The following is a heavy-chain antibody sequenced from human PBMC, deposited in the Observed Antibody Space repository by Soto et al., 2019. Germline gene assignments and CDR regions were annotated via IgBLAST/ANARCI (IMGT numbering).Heavy chain of an antibody. CDR2: IKQDGSEK. J-gene: IGHJ6*02. CDR3: ARFYYDSSGYLPSPYYYYYGMDV. Sequence: GWSLRLSCAASGFTFRNYNMNWVRQAPGKGLEWVANIKQDGSEKYYVDSVKGRFTISRDNAKNSLYLQMNSLRAEDTAVYYCARFYYDSSGYLPSPYYYYYGMDVWGQGTTVTVSS. D-gene: IGHD3-22*01. CDR1: GFTFRNYN. V-gene: IGHV3-7*04.